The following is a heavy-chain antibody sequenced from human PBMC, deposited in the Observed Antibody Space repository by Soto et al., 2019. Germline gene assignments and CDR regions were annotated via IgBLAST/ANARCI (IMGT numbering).Heavy chain of an antibody. CDR3: AAELGNTGYDGHDY. V-gene: IGHV3-30*04. CDR2: IIYDGSNK. D-gene: IGHD5-12*01. CDR1: GLTFSRYA. J-gene: IGHJ4*02. Sequence: QVQLVESGGGVVQPGRSLRLSCAASGLTFSRYAMHWVRQAPGKGLEWVAVIIYDGSNKHYADSVQGRFTISRDNSKKTLYLQMNSLRAEDTAVYYCAAELGNTGYDGHDYWGQGTLVTVSS.